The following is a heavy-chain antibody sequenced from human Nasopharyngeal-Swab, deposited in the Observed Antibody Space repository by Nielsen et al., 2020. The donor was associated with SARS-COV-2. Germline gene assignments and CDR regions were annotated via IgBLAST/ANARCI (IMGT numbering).Heavy chain of an antibody. D-gene: IGHD5-12*01. CDR1: GFTFSSYG. J-gene: IGHJ4*02. CDR2: ISYDGSNK. Sequence: GGSLRLSCAASGFTFSSYGMHWVRQAPGKGLEWVAVISYDGSNKYYADSVKGRFTISRDNSKNTLYLQMNSLRAEDTAVYYCAKDIVAWVSDLNDYWGQGTLVTVSS. CDR3: AKDIVAWVSDLNDY. V-gene: IGHV3-30*18.